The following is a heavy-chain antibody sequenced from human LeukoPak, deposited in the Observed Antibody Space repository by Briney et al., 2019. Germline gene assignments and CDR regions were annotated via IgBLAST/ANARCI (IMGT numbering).Heavy chain of an antibody. CDR1: GYIFTSYY. J-gene: IGHJ3*02. V-gene: IGHV1-46*01. D-gene: IGHD6-25*01. CDR3: ARYGFSSVWQGGWHAFDI. CDR2: INPTSGDT. Sequence: SVKVSCKASGYIFTSYYVHWVRQAPGQGLEWMGIINPTSGDTDYAQNFQGRVTMTRDMSTRTVYMELSSLRSEDTAVYYCARYGFSSVWQGGWHAFDIWGLGTMVTVSS.